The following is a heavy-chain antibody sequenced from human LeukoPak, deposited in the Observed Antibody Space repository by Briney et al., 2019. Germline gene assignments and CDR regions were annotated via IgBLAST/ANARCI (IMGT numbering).Heavy chain of an antibody. V-gene: IGHV3-66*01. Sequence: PGGSLRLSCAASGFTVSNNYMSWVRQAPGKGLEWVSAISGSGGSTYNADSVKGRFTISRDNSKNTLYLQMNSLRAEDTAVYYCASRPSGDYPYFDYWGQGTLVTVSS. CDR3: ASRPSGDYPYFDY. CDR2: ISGSGGST. J-gene: IGHJ4*02. CDR1: GFTVSNNY. D-gene: IGHD4-17*01.